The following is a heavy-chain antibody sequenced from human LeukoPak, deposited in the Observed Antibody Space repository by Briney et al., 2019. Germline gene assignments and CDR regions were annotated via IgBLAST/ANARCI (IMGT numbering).Heavy chain of an antibody. D-gene: IGHD6-19*01. V-gene: IGHV1-46*01. CDR1: GYTFTSYG. CDR3: AREGTQQWLVRNYYFDY. J-gene: IGHJ4*02. Sequence: ASVKVSCMASGYTFTSYGISWVRQAPGQGLEWMGIINPSGGSTSYAQKFQGRVTMTRDTSTSTVYMELSSLRSEDTAVYYCAREGTQQWLVRNYYFDYWGQGTLVTVSS. CDR2: INPSGGST.